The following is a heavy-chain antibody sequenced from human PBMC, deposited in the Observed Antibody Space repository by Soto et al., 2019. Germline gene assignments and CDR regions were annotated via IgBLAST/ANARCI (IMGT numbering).Heavy chain of an antibody. CDR3: ARRGYSFAWGY. V-gene: IGHV3-53*01. CDR1: GFLVNSAY. J-gene: IGHJ4*02. D-gene: IGHD5-18*01. Sequence: EVQLVESGGGLIPPGGSLRLSCAASGFLVNSAYMTWVLQAPGKGLEWLSMINSDGSTLYAESVKGRFTISRDNSKNRLDLQMNSLRAEDTAMYYCARRGYSFAWGYWGQGTLVIVTS. CDR2: INSDGST.